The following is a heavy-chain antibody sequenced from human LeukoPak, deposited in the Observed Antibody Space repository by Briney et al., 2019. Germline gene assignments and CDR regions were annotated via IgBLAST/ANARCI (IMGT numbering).Heavy chain of an antibody. D-gene: IGHD6-13*01. Sequence: GGSLRLSCAASGFTFSNAWMSWVRQAPGKGLEWVAVISYDGSNKYYADSVKGRFTISRDNSKNTLYLQMNSLRAEDTAVYYCARPVGLAAALDYWGQGTLVTVSS. V-gene: IGHV3-30-3*01. CDR2: ISYDGSNK. CDR3: ARPVGLAAALDY. CDR1: GFTFSNAW. J-gene: IGHJ4*02.